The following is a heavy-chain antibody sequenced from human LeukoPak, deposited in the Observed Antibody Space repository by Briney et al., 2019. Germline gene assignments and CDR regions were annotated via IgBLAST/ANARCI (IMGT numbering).Heavy chain of an antibody. CDR3: ARGASYYYGMDV. J-gene: IGHJ6*02. CDR1: GFTFSSYV. V-gene: IGHV3-30*14. CDR2: ISNDGANT. Sequence: GGSLRLSCAASGFTFSSYVMHWVRQAPGKGLEWVALISNDGANTYYADSVKGRFTISRDNSKNTLYLQMNSLRAEDTAVYYCARGASYYYGMDVWGQGTTVTVSS.